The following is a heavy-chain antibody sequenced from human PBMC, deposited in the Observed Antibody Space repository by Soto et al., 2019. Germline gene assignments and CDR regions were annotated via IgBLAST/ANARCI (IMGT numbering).Heavy chain of an antibody. V-gene: IGHV1-69*02. CDR2: IIPILGIA. Sequence: ASVKVSCKASGGTFSSYTISWVRQAPGQGLEWMGRIIPILGIANYAQKFQGRVTITADKSTSTAYMELSSLRSEDTAVYYCARGDTDIVVVPAPKINAFDIWGQGTVVTVSS. CDR1: GGTFSSYT. J-gene: IGHJ3*02. CDR3: ARGDTDIVVVPAPKINAFDI. D-gene: IGHD2-2*01.